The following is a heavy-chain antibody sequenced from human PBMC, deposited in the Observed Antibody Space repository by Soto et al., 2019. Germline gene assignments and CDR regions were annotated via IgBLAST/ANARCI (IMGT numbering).Heavy chain of an antibody. CDR1: GGSISSYY. CDR2: IYYSGST. J-gene: IGHJ3*02. V-gene: IGHV4-59*01. CDR3: ASQGGYSYGSSFDI. Sequence: SETLSLTCTVSGGSISSYYWSWIRQPPGKGLEWIGYIYYSGSTNYNPSLKSRVTISVDTSKNQFSLKLSSVTAADTAVYYCASQGGYSYGSSFDIWGQGTMGTVSS. D-gene: IGHD5-18*01.